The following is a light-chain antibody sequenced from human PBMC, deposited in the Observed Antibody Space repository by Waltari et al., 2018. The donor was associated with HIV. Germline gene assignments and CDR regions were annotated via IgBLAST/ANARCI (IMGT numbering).Light chain of an antibody. CDR1: IRHSTAA. J-gene: IGLJ3*02. CDR2: LNNNGSH. Sequence: QLVAPQSPSASASLAASVKPTCTLRIRHSTAATASTHQQPEKAPRYLMKLNNNGSHIKGDGIPNRFSGSSSGAERYLTISSLQSEDEADYYCQTWGTGIQVFGGGTKLTVL. V-gene: IGLV4-69*01. CDR3: QTWGTGIQV.